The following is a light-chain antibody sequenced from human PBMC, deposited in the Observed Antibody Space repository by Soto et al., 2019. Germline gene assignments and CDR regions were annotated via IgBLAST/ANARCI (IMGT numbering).Light chain of an antibody. J-gene: IGLJ2*01. CDR2: DVS. CDR3: NSYTTSSTLV. CDR1: SSDVGGYNY. V-gene: IGLV2-14*03. Sequence: QSALTQPASVSGSPGQSITISCTGTSSDVGGYNYVSWYQQHPGKAPKLMIYDVSNRPSGVSNRFSGSKSGNTAYLTISGLQDEDDDDYYCNSYTTSSTLVFGGGTQLTVL.